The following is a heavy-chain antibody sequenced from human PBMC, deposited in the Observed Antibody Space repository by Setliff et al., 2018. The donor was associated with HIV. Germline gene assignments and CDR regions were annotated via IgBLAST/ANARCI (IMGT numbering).Heavy chain of an antibody. CDR2: IWYDGSNK. Sequence: PGGSLRLSCAASGFTFSNYGMHWVRQAPGKGLEWVAVIWYDGSNKYYADSVKGRFTISRDNAKNSLYLQMNSLRAEDTAVYYCARDQLYTKATFDVWGQGTLVTVSS. CDR3: ARDQLYTKATFDV. CDR1: GFTFSNYG. J-gene: IGHJ3*01. D-gene: IGHD3-16*02. V-gene: IGHV3-33*01.